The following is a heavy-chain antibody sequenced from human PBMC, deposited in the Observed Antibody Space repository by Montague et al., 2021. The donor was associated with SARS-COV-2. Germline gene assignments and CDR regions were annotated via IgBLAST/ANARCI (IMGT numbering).Heavy chain of an antibody. Sequence: YTAGNTNYNPSLKSRVTISVDTSKNQFSLKLSSVTAADTAVYYCAREVYQLPNTYYYYYGMDVWGQGTTVTVSS. CDR2: YTAGNT. CDR3: AREVYQLPNTYYYYYGMDV. J-gene: IGHJ6*02. V-gene: IGHV4-61*02. D-gene: IGHD2-2*01.